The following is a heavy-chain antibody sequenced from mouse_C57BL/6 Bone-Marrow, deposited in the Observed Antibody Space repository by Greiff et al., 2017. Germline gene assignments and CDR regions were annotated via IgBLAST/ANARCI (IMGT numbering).Heavy chain of an antibody. CDR3: AREGDDYDGGPFAY. Sequence: QVHVKQSGPELVKPGASVKISCKASGYSFTSYYIHWVKQRPGQGLEWIGWIYPGSGNTKYNEKFKGKATLTADTSSSTAYMQLSSLTSEDSAVYYCAREGDDYDGGPFAYWGQGTLVTVSA. V-gene: IGHV1-66*01. CDR1: GYSFTSYY. D-gene: IGHD2-4*01. CDR2: IYPGSGNT. J-gene: IGHJ3*01.